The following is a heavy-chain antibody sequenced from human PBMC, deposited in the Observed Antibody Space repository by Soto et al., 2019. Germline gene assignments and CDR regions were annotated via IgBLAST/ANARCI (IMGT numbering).Heavy chain of an antibody. CDR2: IIPIFGTA. CDR3: ARAPLCRGGSCYSGER. CDR1: GGTFSSYA. V-gene: IGHV1-69*12. Sequence: QVQLVQSGAEVKKPGSSVKVSCKASGGTFSSYAISWVRQAPGQGLEWMGGIIPIFGTANYAQKFQGRVTITADESTSTAYMERSSLRSEDTAVYYCARAPLCRGGSCYSGERWGQGTLVTVSS. D-gene: IGHD2-15*01. J-gene: IGHJ4*02.